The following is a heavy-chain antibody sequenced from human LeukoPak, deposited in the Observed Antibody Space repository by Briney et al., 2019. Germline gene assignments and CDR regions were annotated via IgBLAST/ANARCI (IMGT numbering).Heavy chain of an antibody. Sequence: SETLSLTCTVSGGSISSYYWSWIRQPPGKGLEWIGYIYYSGSTNYNPSLKSRVTISVDTSKNQFSLKLSSVTAADTAVYYCASHMTTVVTEESFDIWGQGTMVTVSS. J-gene: IGHJ3*02. V-gene: IGHV4-59*01. CDR2: IYYSGST. D-gene: IGHD4-23*01. CDR1: GGSISSYY. CDR3: ASHMTTVVTEESFDI.